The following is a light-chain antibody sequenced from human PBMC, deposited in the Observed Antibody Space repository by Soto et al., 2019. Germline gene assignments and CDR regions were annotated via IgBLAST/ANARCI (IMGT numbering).Light chain of an antibody. CDR3: QQYHSYSLT. J-gene: IGKJ1*01. CDR1: QSISSW. CDR2: DAS. V-gene: IGKV1-5*01. Sequence: GARVTITCRASQSISSWLAWYQQKPGKAPKILIYDASSLESGVPSRFSGSGSGTECTLPISRLQPDDFQTYYCQQYHSYSLTFGQGTKV.